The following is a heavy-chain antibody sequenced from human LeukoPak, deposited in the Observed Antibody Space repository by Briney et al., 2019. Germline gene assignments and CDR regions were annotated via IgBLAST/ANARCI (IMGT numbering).Heavy chain of an antibody. J-gene: IGHJ4*02. D-gene: IGHD4-17*01. Sequence: SETLSLTCAVYGESFSGYFWNWIRQPPGKGLEWIGEINHSGSTSNHNPSLKSRVTMSVDTSKNQFSLKLSSVTAADTAVYYCARDTYGAIDYWGQGTLVTVSS. CDR2: INHSGSTS. V-gene: IGHV4-34*01. CDR3: ARDTYGAIDY. CDR1: GESFSGYF.